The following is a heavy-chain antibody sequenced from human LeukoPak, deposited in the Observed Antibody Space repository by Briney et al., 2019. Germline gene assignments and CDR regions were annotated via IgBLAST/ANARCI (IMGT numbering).Heavy chain of an antibody. CDR2: IASDTTYM. V-gene: IGHV3-21*06. D-gene: IGHD3-22*01. Sequence: GESLKISCEASGFTFDTYTVNWVRPAPGKGLEWVSSIASDTTYMKYADSVKGRFTVSRGNAKNSVFLEMKSLRADDTAIYFCARDYYDSSASATFDYWGRGTLVTVSS. J-gene: IGHJ4*02. CDR1: GFTFDTYT. CDR3: ARDYYDSSASATFDY.